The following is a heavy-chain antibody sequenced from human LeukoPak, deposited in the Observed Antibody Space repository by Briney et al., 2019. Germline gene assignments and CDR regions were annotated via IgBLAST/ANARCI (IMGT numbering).Heavy chain of an antibody. Sequence: GGSLRLSCAASGFTVSSNYMSWVRQAPGKGLEWVSAISGSGGSTYYADSVKGRFTISRDNSKNTLYLQMNSLRAEDTAVYYCAKTYCGGDCPFDYWGQGTLVTVSS. CDR2: ISGSGGST. V-gene: IGHV3-23*01. CDR3: AKTYCGGDCPFDY. J-gene: IGHJ4*02. CDR1: GFTVSSNY. D-gene: IGHD2-21*01.